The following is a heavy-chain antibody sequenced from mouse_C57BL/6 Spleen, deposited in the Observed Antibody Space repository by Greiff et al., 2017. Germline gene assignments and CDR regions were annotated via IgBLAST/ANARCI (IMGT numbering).Heavy chain of an antibody. D-gene: IGHD1-1*01. J-gene: IGHJ4*01. CDR1: GYAFSSYW. Sequence: VNVVESGAELVKPGASVKISCKASGYAFSSYWMNWVKQRPGKGLEWIGQIYPGDGDTNYNGKFKGKATLTADKSSSTAYMQLSSLTSEDSAVYFCARTAGSSYFYYAMDYWGQGTSVTVSS. CDR3: ARTAGSSYFYYAMDY. V-gene: IGHV1-80*01. CDR2: IYPGDGDT.